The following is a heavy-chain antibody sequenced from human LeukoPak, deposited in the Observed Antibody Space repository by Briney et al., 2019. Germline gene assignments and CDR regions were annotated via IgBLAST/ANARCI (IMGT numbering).Heavy chain of an antibody. J-gene: IGHJ1*01. Sequence: GASVKVSCKASGYTFTSYGISWVRQAPGQGLEWMGWISAYNGNTNYAQKLQGRVTMTTDTSTSTAYMELSSLRSEDTAVYYCARDRTDDIAAAGIEYFQHWGQGTLVTVSS. CDR3: ARDRTDDIAAAGIEYFQH. CDR2: ISAYNGNT. CDR1: GYTFTSYG. D-gene: IGHD6-13*01. V-gene: IGHV1-18*01.